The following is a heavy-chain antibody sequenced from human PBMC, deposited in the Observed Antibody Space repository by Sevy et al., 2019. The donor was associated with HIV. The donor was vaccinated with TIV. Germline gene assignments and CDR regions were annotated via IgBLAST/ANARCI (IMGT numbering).Heavy chain of an antibody. CDR2: INPNSGGT. V-gene: IGHV1-2*02. J-gene: IGHJ4*02. D-gene: IGHD3-10*01. CDR1: GYTFTGYY. CDR3: ARGGSGSPLGFDY. Sequence: ASVKVSCKASGYTFTGYYMHWVRQAPGQGLEWMGWINPNSGGTNYAQTFQGRVTMTRDTSISTAYMELSRLRSDDTAVYYCARGGSGSPLGFDYWGQGTLVTVSS.